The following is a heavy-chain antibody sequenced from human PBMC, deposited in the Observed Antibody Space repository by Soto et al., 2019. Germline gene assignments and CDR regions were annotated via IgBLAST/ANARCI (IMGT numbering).Heavy chain of an antibody. Sequence: EVQLVESGGGLVKPGGSLRLSCAASGFTFSSYSMNWVRQAPGKGLEWVSSISSSSSYIYYADSVKGRFTISRDNAKNSLYLQMNSLRAEDTAVYCCASMIRCGSCYSALTWWGQGTLVTVSS. J-gene: IGHJ4*02. V-gene: IGHV3-21*01. CDR2: ISSSSSYI. CDR3: ASMIRCGSCYSALTW. D-gene: IGHD2-15*01. CDR1: GFTFSSYS.